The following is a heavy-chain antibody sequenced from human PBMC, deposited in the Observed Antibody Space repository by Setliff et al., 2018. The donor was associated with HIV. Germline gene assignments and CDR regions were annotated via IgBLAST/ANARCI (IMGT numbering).Heavy chain of an antibody. V-gene: IGHV4-4*07. D-gene: IGHD3-22*01. Sequence: KPSETLSLTCAVSGDSVSGYYWSWIRQPAGRGLEWIGRVHNSAGSNYSPSLKSRVTMSVDTAKNQLSLKLTAVSAADTAVYYCARDRIEVLADSPHDVFDIWGRGIMVTVSS. CDR2: VHNSAGS. J-gene: IGHJ3*02. CDR3: ARDRIEVLADSPHDVFDI. CDR1: GDSVSGYY.